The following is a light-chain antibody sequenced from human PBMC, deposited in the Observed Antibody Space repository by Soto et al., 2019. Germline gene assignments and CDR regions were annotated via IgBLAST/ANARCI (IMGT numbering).Light chain of an antibody. CDR2: EVT. CDR1: SSDVGGYNY. Sequence: QSALTQPPSASGSPGQSVTISCTGTSSDVGGYNYVSWYQQHPGKAPKLMIYEVTQRPSGVPNRFSGSKSGNTASLTVSGLQAEAEADYYCNSYAASGNLWVFGVGTKLTVL. CDR3: NSYAASGNLWV. J-gene: IGLJ3*02. V-gene: IGLV2-8*01.